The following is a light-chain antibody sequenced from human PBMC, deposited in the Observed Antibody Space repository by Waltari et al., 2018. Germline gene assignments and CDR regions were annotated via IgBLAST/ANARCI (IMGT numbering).Light chain of an antibody. CDR2: WAS. V-gene: IGKV4-1*01. CDR1: QSVLYSSNNKNY. CDR3: QQYYSTPLT. J-gene: IGKJ4*01. Sequence: DIVMTQSPDSLAVSLGERATINCTSSQSVLYSSNNKNYLAWYQQKPGQPPKLLIDWASTRESGVPDRFSGSGSATDFTLTITSLQAEDVAVYYCQQYYSTPLTFGGGTKVEIK.